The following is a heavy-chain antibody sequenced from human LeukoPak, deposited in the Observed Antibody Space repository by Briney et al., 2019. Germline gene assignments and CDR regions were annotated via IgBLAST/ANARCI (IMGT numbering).Heavy chain of an antibody. D-gene: IGHD1-1*01. J-gene: IGHJ4*02. CDR1: GFTFSSYG. CDR3: ARDHNYAFDN. CDR2: IWYDGSNK. V-gene: IGHV3-33*01. Sequence: GRSLRLSCAASGFTFSSYGMHWVRQAPGKGLEWVAVIWYDGSNKYYADSVKGRFTISADNAKNSLYLQMNSLRVEDTAVYYCARDHNYAFDNWGQGTLVSVSS.